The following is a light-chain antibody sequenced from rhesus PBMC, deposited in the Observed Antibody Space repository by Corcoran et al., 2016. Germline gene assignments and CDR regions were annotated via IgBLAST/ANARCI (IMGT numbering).Light chain of an antibody. CDR1: ENVYNY. J-gene: IGKJ2*01. V-gene: IGKV1-74*01. Sequence: DIQMTQSPSSLSASVGDRVTITCRASENVYNYLNWYQQKPGKAPRPLIYKGSILQSGVPARCSGNGSRTDYTFTVSSLQPEDVGTYYCQHGYGAPYSFGQGTKVEIK. CDR3: QHGYGAPYS. CDR2: KGS.